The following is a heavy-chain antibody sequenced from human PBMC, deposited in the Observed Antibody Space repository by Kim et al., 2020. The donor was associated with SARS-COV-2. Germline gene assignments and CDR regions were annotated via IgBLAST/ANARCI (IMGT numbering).Heavy chain of an antibody. V-gene: IGHV4-38-2*02. CDR1: GYSISSGYY. Sequence: SETLSLTCTVSGYSISSGYYWGWIRQPPGKGLEWIGSIYHSGSTYYNPSLKSRVTISVDTSKNQFSLKLSSVTAADTAVYYCATTTRGGDYYYYGMDVWGQGTTFTVSS. CDR3: ATTTRGGDYYYYGMDV. D-gene: IGHD3-10*01. CDR2: IYHSGST. J-gene: IGHJ6*02.